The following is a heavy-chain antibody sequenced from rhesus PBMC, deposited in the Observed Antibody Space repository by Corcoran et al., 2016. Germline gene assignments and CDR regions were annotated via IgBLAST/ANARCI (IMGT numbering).Heavy chain of an antibody. Sequence: QVQLQESGPGLVKPSETLSLTCAVCGASISSYWWSWIRPPPGKGLEWIGEINGNSGSTYYNPSLKSRVTISKDASKNQFSLKLSSVTAADTAVYYCARGYSSGWYDPINSLDVWGRGVLVTVSS. CDR2: INGNSGST. CDR3: ARGYSSGWYDPINSLDV. J-gene: IGHJ5-2*02. CDR1: GASISSYW. D-gene: IGHD6-31*01. V-gene: IGHV4-80*01.